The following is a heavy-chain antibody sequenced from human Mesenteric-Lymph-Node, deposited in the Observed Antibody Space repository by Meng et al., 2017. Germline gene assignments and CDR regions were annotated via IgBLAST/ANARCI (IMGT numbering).Heavy chain of an antibody. CDR3: VIGQRLTAGSDY. CDR2: ISYDGSNK. CDR1: GFTFSSYA. D-gene: IGHD6-13*01. V-gene: IGHV3-30*07. J-gene: IGHJ4*02. Sequence: GGSLRLSCAASGFTFSSYAMHWVRQAPGKGLEWVAVISYDGSNKYYADSVKGRFTISRDNAKNSLYLQMNSLRAEDTAVYYCVIGQRLTAGSDYWGQGTLVTVSS.